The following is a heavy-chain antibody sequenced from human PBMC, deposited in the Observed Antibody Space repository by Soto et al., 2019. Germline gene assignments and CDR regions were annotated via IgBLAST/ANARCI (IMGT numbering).Heavy chain of an antibody. CDR3: AREAWPLLQTGMDV. Sequence: PGGSLRLSCAASGFTFSAYGLQWVRQAPGKGLEWLAFIWHDGSKKYYADSVGGRFTISRDNSKNTLYLQVNSLRAEDTAVYYCAREAWPLLQTGMDVWGQGTTVTVS. V-gene: IGHV3-33*01. CDR2: IWHDGSKK. CDR1: GFTFSAYG. D-gene: IGHD5-12*01. J-gene: IGHJ6*02.